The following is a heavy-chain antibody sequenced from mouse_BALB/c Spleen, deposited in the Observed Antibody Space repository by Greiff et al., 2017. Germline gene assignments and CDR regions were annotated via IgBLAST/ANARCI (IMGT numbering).Heavy chain of an antibody. CDR2: INPSTGYT. CDR3: ARSMITTGPFFDY. V-gene: IGHV1-7*01. Sequence: VKLMESGAELAKPGALVKMSCKASGYTFTSYWMHWVKQRPGQGLEWIGYINPSTGYTEYNQKFKDKATLTADKSSSTAYMQLSSLTSEDSAVYYCARSMITTGPFFDYGGQGTTLTVSS. D-gene: IGHD2-4*01. J-gene: IGHJ2*01. CDR1: GYTFTSYW.